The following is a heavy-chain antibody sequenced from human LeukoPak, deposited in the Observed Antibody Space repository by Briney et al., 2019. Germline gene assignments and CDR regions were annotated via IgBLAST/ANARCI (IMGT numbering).Heavy chain of an antibody. CDR1: GFTFSSYG. Sequence: GGSLRLSCAASGFTFSSYGMHWVRQAPGKGLEWVAFIRYDGSNKYYADSVKGRFTISRDNAKNSLYLQMNSLRAEDTAVYYCARQYSSSSPIDYWGQGTLVTVSS. J-gene: IGHJ4*02. D-gene: IGHD6-6*01. CDR3: ARQYSSSSPIDY. CDR2: IRYDGSNK. V-gene: IGHV3-30*02.